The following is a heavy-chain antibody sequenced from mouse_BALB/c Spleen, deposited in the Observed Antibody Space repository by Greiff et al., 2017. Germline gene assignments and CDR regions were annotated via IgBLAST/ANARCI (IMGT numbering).Heavy chain of an antibody. J-gene: IGHJ4*01. CDR1: GYTFSSYW. CDR3: AIRAIYYYMDY. D-gene: IGHD1-1*01. CDR2: ILPGSGST. V-gene: IGHV1-9*01. Sequence: VHLVESGAELMKPGASVKISCKATGYTFSSYWIEWVKQRPGHGLEWIGEILPGSGSTNYNEKFKGKATFTADTSSNTAYMQLSSLTSEDSAVYYCAIRAIYYYMDYWGQGTSVTVSS.